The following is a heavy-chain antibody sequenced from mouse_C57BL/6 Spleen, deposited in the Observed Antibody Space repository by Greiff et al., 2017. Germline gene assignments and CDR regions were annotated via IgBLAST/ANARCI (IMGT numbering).Heavy chain of an antibody. V-gene: IGHV1-42*01. CDR2: INPSTGGT. CDR3: AKSRARKDYFDY. CDR1: GYSFTGYY. D-gene: IGHD3-3*01. J-gene: IGHJ2*01. Sequence: EVQRVESGPELVKPGASVKISCKASGYSFTGYYMNWVKQSPEKSLEWIGEINPSTGGTTYNEKFKAKATLTVDKSSSTAYMQLKSLTSEDTAVYYCAKSRARKDYFDYWGQGTTLTVSS.